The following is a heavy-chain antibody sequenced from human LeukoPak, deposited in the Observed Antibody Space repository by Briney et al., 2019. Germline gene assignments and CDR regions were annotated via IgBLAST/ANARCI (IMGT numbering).Heavy chain of an antibody. CDR3: ARDSIVRGNIGNDMDV. D-gene: IGHD2-8*01. CDR1: GFTFSDYY. CDR2: ISHSGRTM. V-gene: IGHV3-11*01. Sequence: NTGGSLRLSCAASGFTFSDYYMSWIRQAPGKGLEWVSYISHSGRTMYYADSVKGRFTISRDNAKNSLYLQMNSLRAGDTAVYYCARDSIVRGNIGNDMDVWGKVTTVTVSS. J-gene: IGHJ6*03.